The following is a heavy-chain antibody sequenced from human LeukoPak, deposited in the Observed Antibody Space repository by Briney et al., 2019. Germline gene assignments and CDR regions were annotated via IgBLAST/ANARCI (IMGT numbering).Heavy chain of an antibody. CDR2: ISGSGGST. J-gene: IGHJ3*02. CDR1: GFTFSSYS. Sequence: QPGGSLRLSCAASGFTFSSYSMTWVRQAPGKGLEWVSAISGSGGSTYYADSVKGRFTISRDNSKNTLYLQMNSLRAEDTAVYYCAKQILRSRMNDAFDIWGQGTMVTVSS. V-gene: IGHV3-23*01. CDR3: AKQILRSRMNDAFDI. D-gene: IGHD2-15*01.